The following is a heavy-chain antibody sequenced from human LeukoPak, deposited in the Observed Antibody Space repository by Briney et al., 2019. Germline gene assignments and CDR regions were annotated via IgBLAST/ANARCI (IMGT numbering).Heavy chain of an antibody. V-gene: IGHV1-2*02. D-gene: IGHD6-19*01. J-gene: IGHJ1*01. Sequence: ASVKVSCKASGYTFTGYYMHRVRQAPGQGLEWMGWINPNSGGTNYAQKFQGRVTMTRDTSISTAYMELSRLRSDDTAVYYCARRIAVAGDGYFQHWGQGTLVTVSS. CDR2: INPNSGGT. CDR1: GYTFTGYY. CDR3: ARRIAVAGDGYFQH.